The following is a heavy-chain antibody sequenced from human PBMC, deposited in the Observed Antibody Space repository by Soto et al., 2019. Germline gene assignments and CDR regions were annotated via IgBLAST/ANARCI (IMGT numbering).Heavy chain of an antibody. CDR3: VKREAAQAVYYFDY. J-gene: IGHJ4*02. V-gene: IGHV3-64D*06. CDR2: ISSNGGST. Sequence: PGGSLRLSCSASGFTFSSYAMHWVRQAPGKGLEYVSAISSNGGSTYYADSVKGRFTISRDNSKNTLYLQMSSLRAEDTAVYYCVKREAAQAVYYFDYWGQGTLVTVSS. D-gene: IGHD6-13*01. CDR1: GFTFSSYA.